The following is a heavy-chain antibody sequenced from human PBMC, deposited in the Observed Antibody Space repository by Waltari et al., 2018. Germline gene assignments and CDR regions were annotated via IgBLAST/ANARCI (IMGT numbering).Heavy chain of an antibody. J-gene: IGHJ4*02. D-gene: IGHD1-26*01. V-gene: IGHV3-74*01. CDR2: INSDGSST. CDR1: GFTFSRYW. Sequence: EVQLVESGGGLVQPGGSLRLSCAASGFTFSRYWMHWVRQAPGKGLVGVSRINSDGSSTSYADSVKGRFTIYRDNAKNTLYLQMNSLRAEDTAVYYCARDALGWELDYWGQGTLVTVSS. CDR3: ARDALGWELDY.